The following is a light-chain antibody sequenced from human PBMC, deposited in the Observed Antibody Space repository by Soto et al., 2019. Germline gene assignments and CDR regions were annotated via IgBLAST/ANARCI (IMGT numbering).Light chain of an antibody. CDR3: QKYNSAPWT. Sequence: DIQMTQSPSSLSASVGDRVTITCRASQGISNYLAWYQQKPGKVPKLLIHAASTLQSGVPSRFSGSGSGTNFTLTISSLQPEDVATYYCQKYNSAPWTVGQGTKVEIK. J-gene: IGKJ1*01. CDR2: AAS. V-gene: IGKV1-27*01. CDR1: QGISNY.